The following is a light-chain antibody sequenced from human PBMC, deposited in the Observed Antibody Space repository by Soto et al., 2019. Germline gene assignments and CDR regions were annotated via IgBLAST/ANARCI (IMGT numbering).Light chain of an antibody. Sequence: QSVLTQPPSASGTPGQRVIISCSGSSSNIGSNSVIWYQQLPGTAPKLLIYSDNQRPSGVPARFSVSKSGTSASLAVSGLQSEDEAEYSCATWDDSLNGPVLGGGTKVTV. CDR3: ATWDDSLNGPV. CDR2: SDN. V-gene: IGLV1-44*01. CDR1: SSNIGSNS. J-gene: IGLJ3*02.